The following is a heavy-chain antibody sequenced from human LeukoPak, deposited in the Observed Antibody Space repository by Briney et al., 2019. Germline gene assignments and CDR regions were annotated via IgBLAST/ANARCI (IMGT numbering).Heavy chain of an antibody. V-gene: IGHV3-48*01. CDR1: GITFSSYS. J-gene: IGHJ6*03. Sequence: PGGSLRLSCVASGITFSSYSMNWVRQAPGKGLEWVSYISSFSGTINYADSVKGRFTISRDNAKNSLYPQMNSLRAEDTAIYYCAKNGDRGAYCTGGTCYPYFYYYMDVWGKGTTVTI. CDR2: ISSFSGTI. CDR3: AKNGDRGAYCTGGTCYPYFYYYMDV. D-gene: IGHD2-15*01.